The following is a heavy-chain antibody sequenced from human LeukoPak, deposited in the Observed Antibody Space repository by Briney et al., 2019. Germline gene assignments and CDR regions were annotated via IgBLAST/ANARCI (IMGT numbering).Heavy chain of an antibody. CDR3: ATQGDSSSRNFDY. CDR2: IYPGDSDT. CDR1: GYTFSSYW. Sequence: PGESLKISCKGSGYTFSSYWIAWVRQMPGKGLEWMGIIYPGDSDTRYSPSFQGQVSISADKSISTACLQWSSLKASDTAMYYCATQGDSSSRNFDYWGQGTLVTVSS. V-gene: IGHV5-51*01. D-gene: IGHD6-13*01. J-gene: IGHJ4*02.